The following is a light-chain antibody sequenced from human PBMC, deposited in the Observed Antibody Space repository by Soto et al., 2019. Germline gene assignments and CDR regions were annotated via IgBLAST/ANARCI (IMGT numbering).Light chain of an antibody. V-gene: IGKV3-20*01. J-gene: IGKJ4*01. Sequence: EIVLTQSPGTLSLSPGERATLSCRASQNVSTTFFAWYQQKPGQAPRLLIYGTSNRATGIPDRFSGSGSGTDFTLTISRPEPEDFAVYYCQQYGSSPLTFGGGTRMEIK. CDR2: GTS. CDR3: QQYGSSPLT. CDR1: QNVSTTF.